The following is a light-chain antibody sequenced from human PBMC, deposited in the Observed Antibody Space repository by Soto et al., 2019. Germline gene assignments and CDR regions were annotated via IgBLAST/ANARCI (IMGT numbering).Light chain of an antibody. CDR2: EVS. Sequence: QSALTQPPSASGSPGQSVTISCTGTSSDVGGYNYVSWYQQHPGKAPKLMIYEVSKRPSGVPERVSGFKSGDTASLTVSGLQAEDDAEYYCISYAGSHLVVFGGVTDLTVL. J-gene: IGLJ2*01. CDR1: SSDVGGYNY. V-gene: IGLV2-8*01. CDR3: ISYAGSHLVV.